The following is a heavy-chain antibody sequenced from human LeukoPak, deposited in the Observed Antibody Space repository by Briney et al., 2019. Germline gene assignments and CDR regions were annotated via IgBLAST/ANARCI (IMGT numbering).Heavy chain of an antibody. CDR3: ARDLYDFWSGYADY. D-gene: IGHD3-3*01. J-gene: IGHJ4*02. CDR1: GGTFSSYA. Sequence: ASVKVSCKASGGTFSSYAISWVRQAPGQGIEWMGRIIPILGIANYAQKFQGRVTITADKSTSTAYMELSSLRSEDTAVYYCARDLYDFWSGYADYWGQGTLVTVSS. CDR2: IIPILGIA. V-gene: IGHV1-69*04.